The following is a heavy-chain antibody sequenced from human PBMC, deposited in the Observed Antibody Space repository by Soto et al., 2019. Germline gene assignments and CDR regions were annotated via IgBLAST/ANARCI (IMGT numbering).Heavy chain of an antibody. Sequence: PSETLSLTCSVSGGSMSKFYWSWIRKPAGKGLEWMGRVYATGTSDYNPSLRSRIAMSVDISKKTFSLRLRSVTAADTGMYYCVRKGSKSLRDCFDPWGQGILVTVSS. J-gene: IGHJ5*02. CDR2: VYATGTS. D-gene: IGHD4-17*01. CDR1: GGSMSKFY. V-gene: IGHV4-4*07. CDR3: VRKGSKSLRDCFDP.